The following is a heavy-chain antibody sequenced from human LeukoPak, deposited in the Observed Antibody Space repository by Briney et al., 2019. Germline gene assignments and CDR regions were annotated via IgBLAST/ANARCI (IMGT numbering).Heavy chain of an antibody. D-gene: IGHD6-19*01. V-gene: IGHV4-34*01. CDR1: GGSFSGYY. CDR2: INYSGTT. J-gene: IGHJ4*02. CDR3: ARRFLSGGWFT. Sequence: PSETLSLTCTVYGGSFSGYYWSWIRQPPGKGLEWIGEINYSGTTNYNPSLKSRLTISVDTPKKQFSLKLSSVIAADTAVYYCARRFLSGGWFTWGQGTLVTVSS.